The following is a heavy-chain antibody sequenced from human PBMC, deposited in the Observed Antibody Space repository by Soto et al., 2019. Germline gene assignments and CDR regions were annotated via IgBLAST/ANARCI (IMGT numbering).Heavy chain of an antibody. V-gene: IGHV4-30-4*01. CDR3: ARYMITFGGVIVPSDY. D-gene: IGHD3-16*02. CDR2: IYYSGST. CDR1: GGSISSGDYY. J-gene: IGHJ4*02. Sequence: SETLSLTCTVSGGSISSGDYYWSWILQPPGNGLEWIGYIYYSGSTYYNPSLKSRVTISVDTSKNQFFLKLSSVTAADTAVYYCARYMITFGGVIVPSDYWGQGTLVTSPQ.